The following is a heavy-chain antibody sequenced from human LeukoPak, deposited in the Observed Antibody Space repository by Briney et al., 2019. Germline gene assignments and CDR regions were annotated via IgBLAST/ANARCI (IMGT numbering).Heavy chain of an antibody. D-gene: IGHD4-23*01. CDR3: ARDNSVEDTAWWFDP. J-gene: IGHJ5*02. CDR1: GYTFTSYY. CDR2: INPSGGST. V-gene: IGHV1-46*01. Sequence: ASVKVSCKASGYTFTSYYMHWVRQAPGQGLERMGIINPSGGSTSYAQKFQGRVTMTRDMSTSTDYMELSSLRSEDTAVYYCARDNSVEDTAWWFDPWGQGTLVTVSS.